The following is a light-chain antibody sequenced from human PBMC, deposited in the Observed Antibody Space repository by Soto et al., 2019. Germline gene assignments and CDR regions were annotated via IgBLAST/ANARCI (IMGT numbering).Light chain of an antibody. CDR3: LQTYSTPFT. V-gene: IGKV1-39*01. J-gene: IGKJ3*01. CDR2: ATS. CDR1: QSVITY. Sequence: DIHMTQSPSSLSASVGDRVTITCRASQSVITYLNWYQQKPGRAPKLLIFATSSLQSGVPSRFSGSGSGTDFTLTIGSLQPEDFATYYCLQTYSTPFTFDPGTKVDIK.